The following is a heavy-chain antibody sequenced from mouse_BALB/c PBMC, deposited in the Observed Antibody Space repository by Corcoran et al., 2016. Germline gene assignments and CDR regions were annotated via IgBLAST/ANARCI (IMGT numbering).Heavy chain of an antibody. CDR2: ILPGSGST. V-gene: IGHV1-9*01. D-gene: IGHD2-4*01. CDR1: GYTFSSYW. J-gene: IGHJ4*01. Sequence: QVQLQQSGAELMKPGASVKISCKATGYTFSSYWIERVKQRPGHGLEWIGEILPGSGSTNYNEKFKGKATFTADTSSNTAYMQLSSLTSEDSAVYYCASYYDYDYAMDYWGQGTSVTVSS. CDR3: ASYYDYDYAMDY.